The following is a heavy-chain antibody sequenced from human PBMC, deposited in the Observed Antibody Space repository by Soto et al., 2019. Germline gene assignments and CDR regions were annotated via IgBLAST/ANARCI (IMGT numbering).Heavy chain of an antibody. CDR1: GFTFSSYG. D-gene: IGHD3-22*01. J-gene: IGHJ4*02. CDR3: ARDEVVGHYDSSGYYPLFDY. V-gene: IGHV3-30*03. CDR2: ISYDGSNK. Sequence: GWSLRLSCAASGFTFSSYGMHWVRQAPGKGLEWVAVISYDGSNKYYADSVKGRFTISRDNSKNSLYLQMNSLRAEDTAVYYCARDEVVGHYDSSGYYPLFDYWGQGTLVTVSS.